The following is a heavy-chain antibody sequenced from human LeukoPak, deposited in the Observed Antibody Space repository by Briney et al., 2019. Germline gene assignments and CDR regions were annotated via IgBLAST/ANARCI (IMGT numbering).Heavy chain of an antibody. V-gene: IGHV3-49*04. J-gene: IGHJ4*02. CDR1: GFTFCNYA. D-gene: IGHD1-26*01. Sequence: GGSLRLSCAVSGFTFCNYAVIWVRQAPGKGREWVGFIRSKPYGGTAEYAASVQGRFTISRHDSKAIAYLEMNSLKTEDTAVYYCSRYGFVGSDFDYWGRGTLVTVSS. CDR3: SRYGFVGSDFDY. CDR2: IRSKPYGGTA.